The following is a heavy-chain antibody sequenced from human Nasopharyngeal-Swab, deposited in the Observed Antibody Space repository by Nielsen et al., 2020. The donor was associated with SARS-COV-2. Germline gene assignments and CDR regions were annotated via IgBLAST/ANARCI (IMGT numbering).Heavy chain of an antibody. CDR2: IDPSDSYT. V-gene: IGHV5-10-1*01. J-gene: IGHJ4*02. D-gene: IGHD6-6*01. Sequence: VRQMPGKGLEWMGRIDPSDSYTNYSPSFQGHVTISADKSISTAYLQWSRLKASDTAMYYCARSKTYSSSWDDYWGQGTLVTVSS. CDR3: ARSKTYSSSWDDY.